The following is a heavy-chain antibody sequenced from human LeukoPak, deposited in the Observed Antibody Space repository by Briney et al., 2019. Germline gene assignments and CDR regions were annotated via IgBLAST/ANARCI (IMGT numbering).Heavy chain of an antibody. CDR2: ITGSSDIT. V-gene: IGHV3-23*01. D-gene: IGHD1-26*01. J-gene: IGHJ4*02. Sequence: GASLRLSCEASGFTFSSYVMAGVRQAPEKGLEWVAGITGSSDITDYADSVKGRFTISRDHSKNTLYLQMNSLMAGDTAIYYCAKKIPGTYPFDYWGRGTLGTVSS. CDR1: GFTFSSYV. CDR3: AKKIPGTYPFDY.